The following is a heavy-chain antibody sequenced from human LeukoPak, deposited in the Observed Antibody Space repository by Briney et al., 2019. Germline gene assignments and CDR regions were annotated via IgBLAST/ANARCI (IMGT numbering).Heavy chain of an antibody. CDR2: ISYDGSNK. CDR3: AREGPEAFDI. J-gene: IGHJ3*02. CDR1: GFTFSSYA. Sequence: GGSLRLSCAASGFTFSSYAMHWVRQAPGKGLEWVAVISYDGSNKYYADSVKGRFTISRDNAKNSLYLQMNSLRAEDTAVYYCAREGPEAFDIWGQGTMVTVSS. V-gene: IGHV3-30-3*01.